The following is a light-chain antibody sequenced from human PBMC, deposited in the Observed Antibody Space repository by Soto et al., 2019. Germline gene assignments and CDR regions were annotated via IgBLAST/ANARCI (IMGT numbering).Light chain of an antibody. CDR2: SVS. CDR1: QAITSW. V-gene: IGKV1-12*01. J-gene: IGKJ4*01. CDR3: QQTRSFPLT. Sequence: DIHVTQSPSSVSASVGDRVTITCRASQAITSWLAWYQQKPGRAPKLLIYSVSSLQSGAPSRFTGSGSGTDFTLTITSLQPDDAAVYYCQQTRSFPLTFGGGTKVEI.